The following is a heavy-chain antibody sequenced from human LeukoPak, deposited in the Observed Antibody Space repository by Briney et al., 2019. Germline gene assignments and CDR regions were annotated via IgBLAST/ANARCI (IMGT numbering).Heavy chain of an antibody. Sequence: PSETLSLTCTVSGGSISSYYWSWIRQPPGKGLEWIGYIYYSGSTNYNPSLKSRVTISVDTSKNQFSLKLSSVTAADTAVYYCAKDPLRDGYFFYYFDYWGQGTLVTVSS. CDR3: AKDPLRDGYFFYYFDY. CDR2: IYYSGST. V-gene: IGHV4-59*01. J-gene: IGHJ4*02. CDR1: GGSISSYY. D-gene: IGHD5-24*01.